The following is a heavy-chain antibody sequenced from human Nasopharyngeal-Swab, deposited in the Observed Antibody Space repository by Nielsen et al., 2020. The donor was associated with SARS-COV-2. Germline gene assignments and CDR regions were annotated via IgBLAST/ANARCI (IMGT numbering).Heavy chain of an antibody. CDR1: VYTFTSYD. Sequence: ASVKVSCKASVYTFTSYDINWVRQATAQGLEWMGWMNPNSGNTGYAQKFQGRVTMTRNTSIRTAYMELSSLRSEDTAVYYCARHLLGYYDSSGFDPWGQGTLVTVSS. V-gene: IGHV1-8*01. D-gene: IGHD3-22*01. CDR2: MNPNSGNT. CDR3: ARHLLGYYDSSGFDP. J-gene: IGHJ5*02.